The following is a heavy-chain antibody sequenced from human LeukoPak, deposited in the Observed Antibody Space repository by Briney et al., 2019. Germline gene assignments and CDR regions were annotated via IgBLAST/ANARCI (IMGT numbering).Heavy chain of an antibody. CDR2: IYSSGST. CDR1: GFTVSSNY. CDR3: ARGLTHSSGWYFFDY. Sequence: GGSLRLSCAASGFTVSSNYMSWVRQAPGKGLEWVSVIYSSGSTYYADSVKGRFTISRDNSKNTLYLQMNSLRVEDTAVYYCARGLTHSSGWYFFDYWGQGTLVTVSS. D-gene: IGHD6-19*01. V-gene: IGHV3-53*01. J-gene: IGHJ4*02.